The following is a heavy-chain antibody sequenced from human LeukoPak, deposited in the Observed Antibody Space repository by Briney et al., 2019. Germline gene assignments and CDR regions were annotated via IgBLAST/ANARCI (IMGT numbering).Heavy chain of an antibody. Sequence: GGSLRLSCAASGFTVSSNYMSWVRQAPGKGLEWVSVIFSGGSTYYADSVKGRFTIPRDNSKNTLYLQMNGLRAEDTAVYYCQRTMVRGELDYWGQGTLVTVSS. CDR3: QRTMVRGELDY. V-gene: IGHV3-53*01. D-gene: IGHD3-10*01. CDR1: GFTVSSNY. J-gene: IGHJ4*02. CDR2: IFSGGST.